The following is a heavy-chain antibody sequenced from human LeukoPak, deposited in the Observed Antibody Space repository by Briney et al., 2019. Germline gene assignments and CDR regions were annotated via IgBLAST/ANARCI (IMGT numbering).Heavy chain of an antibody. D-gene: IGHD5-18*01. CDR3: AKGRGYSYGIYYFDY. CDR2: IIGSGGST. J-gene: IGHJ4*02. CDR1: GFTCSSYA. Sequence: GGSLRLSCAASGFTCSSYAMSWVRQAPGKGLEWVSAIIGSGGSTYYADYVKGLFTISRDNSKNTLYLQMNSLRAEDTAVYYCAKGRGYSYGIYYFDYWGQGTLVTVSS. V-gene: IGHV3-23*01.